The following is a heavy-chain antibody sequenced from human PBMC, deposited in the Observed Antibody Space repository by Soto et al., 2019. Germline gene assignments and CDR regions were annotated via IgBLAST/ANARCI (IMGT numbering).Heavy chain of an antibody. D-gene: IGHD4-17*01. CDR2: IYYSGST. V-gene: IGHV4-59*08. CDR1: GGSISSYY. J-gene: IGHJ4*02. CDR3: ARQGDYGDYFDY. Sequence: QVQLQESGPGLVKPSETLSLTCTVSGGSISSYYWSWIRQPPGKGLEWIGYIYYSGSTNYNPSLKSRVTISVDTSKTQFSLKLSSVTAADTAVYYCARQGDYGDYFDYWGQGTLVTVSS.